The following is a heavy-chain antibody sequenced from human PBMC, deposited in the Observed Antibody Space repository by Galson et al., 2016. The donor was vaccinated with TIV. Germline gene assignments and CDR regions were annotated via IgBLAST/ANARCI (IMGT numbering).Heavy chain of an antibody. V-gene: IGHV3-9*01. CDR1: GFIFEDYA. J-gene: IGHJ6*01. CDR2: INWNSDTI. Sequence: SLRLSCAGAGFIFEDYAMNWVRQVPGKGLEWVSYINWNSDTIRYAESVKGRFTISRDNAKNSLYLQMDSLHQGPIGLPPGTLLQEHLWG. CDR3: TLLQEHL.